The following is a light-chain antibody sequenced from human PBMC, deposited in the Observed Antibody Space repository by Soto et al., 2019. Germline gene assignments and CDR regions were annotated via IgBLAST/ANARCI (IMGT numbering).Light chain of an antibody. Sequence: EVVLTQSPATLSLSPGERATLSFSASQSVTTYLAWYQHKPGQAPRLLIYDASSRATGIPARFSGSGSGTDFTLTISSLEPEDFAVYYCQQRSNWPPSITFGQGTRLEIK. V-gene: IGKV3-11*01. CDR3: QQRSNWPPSIT. CDR2: DAS. J-gene: IGKJ5*01. CDR1: QSVTTY.